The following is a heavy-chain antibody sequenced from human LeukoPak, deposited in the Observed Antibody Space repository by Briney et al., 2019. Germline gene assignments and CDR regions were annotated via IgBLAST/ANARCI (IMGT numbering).Heavy chain of an antibody. CDR2: IRSRAYGGTT. V-gene: IGHV3-49*04. Sequence: PGGSLRLSCTGYGFVFGDHAMSWVRQAPGEGLEWGVFIRSRAYGGTTEFAASVKGRFTISRDDSKGIAYLEMNSLETEDTALYYCARGPILLWIHNGMDVWGQGTTVTVSS. J-gene: IGHJ6*02. CDR1: GFVFGDHA. D-gene: IGHD2-2*01. CDR3: ARGPILLWIHNGMDV.